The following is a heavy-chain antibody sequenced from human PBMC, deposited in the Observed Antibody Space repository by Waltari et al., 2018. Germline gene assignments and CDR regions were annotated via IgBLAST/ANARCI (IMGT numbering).Heavy chain of an antibody. Sequence: QVQLQQWGAGLLKPSETLSLTCAVYGGSFSGYYWSWIRQPPGKGLEWIGEINHSGSPNSNPALSGPFTLSVDSSKNQFSLKLSSVTAADTAVYYCARGPTYYYDSSGYFDYWGQGTLVTVSS. CDR2: INHSGSP. CDR3: ARGPTYYYDSSGYFDY. J-gene: IGHJ4*02. V-gene: IGHV4-34*01. D-gene: IGHD3-22*01. CDR1: GGSFSGYY.